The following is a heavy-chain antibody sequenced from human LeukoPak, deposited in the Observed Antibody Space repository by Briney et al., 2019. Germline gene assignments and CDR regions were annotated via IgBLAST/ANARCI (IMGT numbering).Heavy chain of an antibody. Sequence: PGGSLRLSCAGSRFTFSSYSMNWVRQAPGKGLEWVPYADSVKGRFTISRDNAKNSLYLQMNSLRGEDTAVYYCARDGVVLAGTRRAFDIWGQGTMVTVSS. CDR1: RFTFSSYS. CDR3: ARDGVVLAGTRRAFDI. J-gene: IGHJ3*02. V-gene: IGHV3-48*01. D-gene: IGHD6-19*01.